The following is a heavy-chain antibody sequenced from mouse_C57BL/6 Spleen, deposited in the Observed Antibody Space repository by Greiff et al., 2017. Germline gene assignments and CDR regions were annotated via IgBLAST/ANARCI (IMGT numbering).Heavy chain of an antibody. Sequence: EVKLVESGPELVKPGASVKIPCKASGYTFTDYNMDWVKQSHGKSLEWIGDINPNNGGTIYNQKFKGKATLTVDKSSSTAYMELRSLTSEDTAVYYCAREGGNYGNYVLAYWGQGTLVTVSA. J-gene: IGHJ3*01. V-gene: IGHV1-18*01. D-gene: IGHD2-1*01. CDR2: INPNNGGT. CDR3: AREGGNYGNYVLAY. CDR1: GYTFTDYN.